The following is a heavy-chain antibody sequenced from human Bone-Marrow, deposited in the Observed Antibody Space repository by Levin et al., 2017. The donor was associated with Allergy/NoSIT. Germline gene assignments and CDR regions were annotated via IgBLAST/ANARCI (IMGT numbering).Heavy chain of an antibody. D-gene: IGHD3-9*01. CDR3: ARNPGANDWC. CDR2: IYSGGTT. J-gene: IGHJ4*02. V-gene: IGHV3-66*01. Sequence: GSLKISCVASGFTVSNTYMTWVRQAPGKGLEWVSLIYSGGTTLYADSVKGRFAISRDSSKNTMYLQMNSLRAEDTAVYYCARNPGANDWCWGQGTLVTVSS. CDR1: GFTVSNTY.